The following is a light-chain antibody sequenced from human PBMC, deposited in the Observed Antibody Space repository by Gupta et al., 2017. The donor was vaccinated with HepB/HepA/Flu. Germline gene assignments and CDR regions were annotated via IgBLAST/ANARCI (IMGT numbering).Light chain of an antibody. CDR3: QKYNSTPWT. J-gene: IGKJ1*01. Sequence: DIQMTHSPSSLSSSVGDRITNTCPASQGIRNYLAWYQQKPGKVPKLLIYAASTLQSGVPSRFSGSGSGTDFTLTISSLQPEDVATYYCQKYNSTPWTFGQGTKLEIK. CDR1: QGIRNY. CDR2: AAS. V-gene: IGKV1-27*01.